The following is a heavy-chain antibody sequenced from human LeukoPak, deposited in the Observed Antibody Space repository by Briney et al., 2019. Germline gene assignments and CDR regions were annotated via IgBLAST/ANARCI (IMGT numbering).Heavy chain of an antibody. CDR3: AKGDSSGSYYFDY. V-gene: IGHV3-30*02. Sequence: PGGSLRLSCAASGFTFSSYGMHWVRQAPGKGLEWVAFIRYDGSNKYYADSVKGRFTISRDNSKNTLYLQMNSLRAEDTAVYYCAKGDSSGSYYFDYWGQGTLVTVSS. J-gene: IGHJ4*02. CDR1: GFTFSSYG. D-gene: IGHD3-22*01. CDR2: IRYDGSNK.